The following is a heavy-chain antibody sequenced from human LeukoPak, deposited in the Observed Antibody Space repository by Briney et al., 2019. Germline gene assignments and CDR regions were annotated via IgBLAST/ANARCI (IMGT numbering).Heavy chain of an antibody. J-gene: IGHJ4*02. Sequence: SETLSLTCTVSGGSISSYYWSWIRQPPGKGLEWIGYIYYSGSTNYNPSLKSRVTIPVDTSKNQFFLKLSSVTAADTAVYYCARQGSGWPTDYWGQGTLVTVSS. CDR1: GGSISSYY. V-gene: IGHV4-59*08. CDR2: IYYSGST. D-gene: IGHD6-19*01. CDR3: ARQGSGWPTDY.